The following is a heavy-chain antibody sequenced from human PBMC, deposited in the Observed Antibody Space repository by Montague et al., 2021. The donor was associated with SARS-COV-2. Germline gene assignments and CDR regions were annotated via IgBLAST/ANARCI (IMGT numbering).Heavy chain of an antibody. J-gene: IGHJ4*02. Sequence: PALVKPTQTLTLTCTFSGFSLSTSGMCVSWIRQPLGKALEWLALIDWDDDRRYSPSLRRRLTITKDTSKNQVVLTMTNMDPVDTATYYCAHSYGDYLFDYWGQGTLVTVSS. V-gene: IGHV2-5*08. CDR2: IDWDDDR. D-gene: IGHD4-17*01. CDR3: AHSYGDYLFDY. CDR1: GFSLSTSGMC.